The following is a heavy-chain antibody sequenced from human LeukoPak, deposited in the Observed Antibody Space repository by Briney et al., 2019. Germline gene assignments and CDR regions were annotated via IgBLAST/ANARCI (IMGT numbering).Heavy chain of an antibody. V-gene: IGHV1-69*13. CDR1: GGTFSSYA. Sequence: SVKVYCKASGGTFSSYAISWVRQAPGQGLEWMGGIIPIFGTANYAQKFQGRVTITADESTSTAYMELSSLRSEDTAVYYCARARSSGWYALGRMDVWGQGTTVTVSS. CDR2: IIPIFGTA. J-gene: IGHJ6*02. D-gene: IGHD6-19*01. CDR3: ARARSSGWYALGRMDV.